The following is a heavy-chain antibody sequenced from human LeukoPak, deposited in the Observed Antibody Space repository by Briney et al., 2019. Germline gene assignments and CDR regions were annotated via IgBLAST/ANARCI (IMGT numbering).Heavy chain of an antibody. CDR3: ARGNDFGYCSSTSWYEVSSQDAFDI. V-gene: IGHV3-21*01. CDR1: GFTFSSYS. CDR2: ISSSSSYI. Sequence: GGSLRLSCAASGFTFSSYSMNWVRQAPGKGLEWVSSISSSSSYIYYADSVKGRFTISRDNAKNSLYLQMNSLRAEDTAVYYCARGNDFGYCSSTSWYEVSSQDAFDIWGQGTMVTVSS. D-gene: IGHD2-2*03. J-gene: IGHJ3*02.